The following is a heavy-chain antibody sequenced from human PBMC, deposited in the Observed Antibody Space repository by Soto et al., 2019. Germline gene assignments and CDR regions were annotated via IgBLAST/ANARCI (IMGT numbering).Heavy chain of an antibody. CDR1: GYTFTSYG. CDR2: ISAYNGNT. CDR3: ARDVADIVVVPASGIFDY. D-gene: IGHD2-2*01. V-gene: IGHV1-18*01. Sequence: ASVKVSCEASGYTFTSYGISWVRQAPGQGLEWMGWISAYNGNTNYAQKLQGRVTMTTDTSTSTAYMELRSLRSDDTAVYYCARDVADIVVVPASGIFDYWGQGTLVTVSS. J-gene: IGHJ4*02.